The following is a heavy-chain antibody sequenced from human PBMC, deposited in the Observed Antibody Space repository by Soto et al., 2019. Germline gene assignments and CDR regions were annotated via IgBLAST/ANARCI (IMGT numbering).Heavy chain of an antibody. D-gene: IGHD3-22*01. CDR2: ISSSSSYI. J-gene: IGHJ3*02. CDR3: ERTASGGYAHDAFDI. Sequence: GGSLRLSCAASGFTFSSYSMNWVRQAPGKGLEWVSSISSSSSYIYYADSVKGRFTISRDNAKNSLYLQMNSLRAEDTAVYYCERTASGGYAHDAFDIWGQGTTVPVSS. CDR1: GFTFSSYS. V-gene: IGHV3-21*01.